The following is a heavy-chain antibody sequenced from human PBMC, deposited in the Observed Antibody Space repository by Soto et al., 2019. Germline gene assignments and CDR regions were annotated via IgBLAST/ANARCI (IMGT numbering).Heavy chain of an antibody. CDR1: GYTFTGYY. Sequence: GASVKVSCKASGYTFTGYYMHWVRQAPGQGLEWMGWINPNSGDTNYAQKFQGRVTLSRDTSISTAYMEVSGLRYDDTAVYYCASPDLVATNIPDHWGQGTLVTVSS. V-gene: IGHV1-2*02. D-gene: IGHD5-12*01. CDR3: ASPDLVATNIPDH. J-gene: IGHJ4*02. CDR2: INPNSGDT.